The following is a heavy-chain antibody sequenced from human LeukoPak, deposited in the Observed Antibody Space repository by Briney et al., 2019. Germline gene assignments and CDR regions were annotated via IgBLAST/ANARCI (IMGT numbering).Heavy chain of an antibody. J-gene: IGHJ6*03. V-gene: IGHV3-30*02. CDR1: GFTFSSYG. Sequence: GGSLRLSCAASGFTFSSYGMHWVRQAPGKGLEWVAFIRYDGSNKYYADSVKGRFTISRDNSKNTLYLQMNSLRAEDTAVYYCARDYGDYTVSWYMDVWGKGTTVTVSS. D-gene: IGHD4-17*01. CDR3: ARDYGDYTVSWYMDV. CDR2: IRYDGSNK.